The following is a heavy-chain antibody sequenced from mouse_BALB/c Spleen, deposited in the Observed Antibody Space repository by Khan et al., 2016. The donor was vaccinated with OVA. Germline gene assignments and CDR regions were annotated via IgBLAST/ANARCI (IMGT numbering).Heavy chain of an antibody. Sequence: EVQLVESGPGLVKPSQSLSLTCSVTGYSITSSYYWNWIRQFPGNKLEWMDYIRYDGSNNYNPSLKNRISITRDTSKNQFFLKLNSVTTEDTATYDCARDYYGTSGYFDVWGAGTTVTVSS. CDR3: ARDYYGTSGYFDV. CDR2: IRYDGSN. J-gene: IGHJ1*01. D-gene: IGHD1-1*01. V-gene: IGHV3-6*02. CDR1: GYSITSSYY.